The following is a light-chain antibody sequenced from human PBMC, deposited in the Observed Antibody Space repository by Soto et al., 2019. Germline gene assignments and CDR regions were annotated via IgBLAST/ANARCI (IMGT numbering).Light chain of an antibody. Sequence: EIVMTQSPGTLSVSPGERATLSCRASQTVSRHLAWYQQKPGQAPRLLIFGASTRATGIPDRFSGSGSGTDFTLTISSLQSEDFAVYCCQQYNTWPLITFGPGTRLEIK. CDR1: QTVSRH. V-gene: IGKV3-15*01. CDR2: GAS. J-gene: IGKJ5*01. CDR3: QQYNTWPLIT.